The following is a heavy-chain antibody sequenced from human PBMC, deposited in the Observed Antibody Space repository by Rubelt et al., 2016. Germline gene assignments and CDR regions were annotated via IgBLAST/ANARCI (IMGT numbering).Heavy chain of an antibody. D-gene: IGHD3-16*01. Sequence: GKGLEWVSAISGSGGSTYYADSLKGRFTISRDNAKNSLYLQMNSLRPEDTPVYYCARDWGFRGTFDYIGDWFDPWGQGTLVTVSS. CDR2: ISGSGGST. J-gene: IGHJ5*02. V-gene: IGHV3-21*01. CDR3: ARDWGFRGTFDYIGDWFDP.